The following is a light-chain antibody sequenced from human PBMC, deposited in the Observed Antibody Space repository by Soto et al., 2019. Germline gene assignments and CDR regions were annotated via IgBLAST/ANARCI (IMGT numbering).Light chain of an antibody. CDR2: GAS. CDR1: QSVSSSY. V-gene: IGKV3-20*01. Sequence: EIVLTQSPGTLSLSPGERAALSCRASQSVSSSYLAWYQQKPGQAPRLLIYGASSRATGIPDRFSGSGSGTDFTLTISRLEPEDFAVYYCQQYATSPVYTFGQATKLEIK. J-gene: IGKJ2*01. CDR3: QQYATSPVYT.